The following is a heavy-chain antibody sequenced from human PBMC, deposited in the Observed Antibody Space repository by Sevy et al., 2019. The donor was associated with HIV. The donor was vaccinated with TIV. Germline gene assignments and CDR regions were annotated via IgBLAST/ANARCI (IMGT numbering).Heavy chain of an antibody. J-gene: IGHJ6*03. Sequence: SLRLSCTASGFTFGDYAMSWFRQAPGKGLECIGFIRSKVFGGTTEYAASVKGRFIISRDDSKSIAYLQVNSLKTEDTAVYYCSRGPVRGVIKDYYYYMDVWGKGTTVTVSS. CDR1: GFTFGDYA. V-gene: IGHV3-49*03. CDR2: IRSKVFGGTT. CDR3: SRGPVRGVIKDYYYYMDV. D-gene: IGHD3-10*01.